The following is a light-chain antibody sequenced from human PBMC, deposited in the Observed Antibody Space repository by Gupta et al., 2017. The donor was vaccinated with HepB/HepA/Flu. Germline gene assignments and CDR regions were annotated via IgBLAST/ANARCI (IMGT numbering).Light chain of an antibody. CDR2: GAS. V-gene: IGKV3-20*01. Sequence: EIVLTQSPGSLSLSPGEGATLSCRATQSVYNNYLTWYQQKPGQAPRLLIYGASTRATGIPDRFSGNGSGTDFTLTISRLEPEDFAVYYCQQHGSSPHTFGQGTKLEIK. CDR1: QSVYNNY. CDR3: QQHGSSPHT. J-gene: IGKJ2*01.